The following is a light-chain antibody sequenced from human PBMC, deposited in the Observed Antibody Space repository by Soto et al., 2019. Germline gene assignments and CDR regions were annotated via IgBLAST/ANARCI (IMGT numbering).Light chain of an antibody. CDR2: EVS. CDR3: SLYRSGNTV. J-gene: IGLJ3*02. Sequence: QSVLTQPPSVSGSPGQSVTISCTGTSSDIGSYNRVSWYQQPPGTAPKLIIYEVSNRPSGVPDRFSGSKSGTTASLTISGLQAEDEADYFCSLYRSGNTVFGGGTKLTVL. CDR1: SSDIGSYNR. V-gene: IGLV2-18*01.